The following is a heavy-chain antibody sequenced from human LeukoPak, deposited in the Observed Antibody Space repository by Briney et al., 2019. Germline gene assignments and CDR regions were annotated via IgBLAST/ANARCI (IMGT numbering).Heavy chain of an antibody. V-gene: IGHV4-39*01. Sequence: PSETLSLTCTVSGGSISSSSYYWGWLRQPPGKGLEWIGSIYYSGSTYYNPSLKSRVTISVDTSKNQFPLKLSSVTAADTAVYYCATWSGYPYYFDYWGQGTLVTVSS. J-gene: IGHJ4*02. CDR3: ATWSGYPYYFDY. D-gene: IGHD3-3*01. CDR2: IYYSGST. CDR1: GGSISSSSYY.